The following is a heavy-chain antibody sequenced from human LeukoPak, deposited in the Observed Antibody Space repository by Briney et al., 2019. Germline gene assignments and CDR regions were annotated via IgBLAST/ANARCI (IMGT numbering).Heavy chain of an antibody. J-gene: IGHJ3*02. CDR3: ARDPLDISRWTNAFDI. D-gene: IGHD2-2*03. Sequence: GGSLRLSCAASGFTLGSSAMSWVRPAPGKGMGWVSSISGSGSGGSTYYADSVQGRFTISRDNSKNTLYLQVNGLRPEDTAVYYCARDPLDISRWTNAFDIWGQGTMVSVSS. CDR1: GFTLGSSA. CDR2: ISGSGSGGST. V-gene: IGHV3-23*01.